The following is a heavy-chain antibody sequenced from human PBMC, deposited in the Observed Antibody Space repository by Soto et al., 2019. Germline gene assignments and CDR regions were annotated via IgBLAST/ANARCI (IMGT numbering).Heavy chain of an antibody. D-gene: IGHD3-10*01. CDR3: ARDIGEPVHYYYYYGMDV. CDR2: IIPILGIA. J-gene: IGHJ6*02. Sequence: QVQLVQSGAEVKKPGSSVKVSCKASGGTFSSYTISWVRQAPGQGLEWMGRIIPILGIANYAQKFQGGVTITADKSTSTAYMELSSLRSEDTAVYYCARDIGEPVHYYYYYGMDVWGQGTTVTVSS. V-gene: IGHV1-69*08. CDR1: GGTFSSYT.